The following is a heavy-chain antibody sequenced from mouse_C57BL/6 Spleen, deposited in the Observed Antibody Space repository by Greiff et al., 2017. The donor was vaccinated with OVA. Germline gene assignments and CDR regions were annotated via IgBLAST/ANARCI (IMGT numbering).Heavy chain of an antibody. J-gene: IGHJ1*03. Sequence: QVQLKQSGAELVKPGASVKLSCKASGYTFTSYWMHWVKQRPGQGLEWIGMIHPNSGSTNYNEKFKSKATLTVDKSSSTAYMQLSSLTSEDSAVYYCARYLRYFDVWGTGTTVTVSS. D-gene: IGHD5-1*01. CDR1: GYTFTSYW. CDR2: IHPNSGST. V-gene: IGHV1-64*01. CDR3: ARYLRYFDV.